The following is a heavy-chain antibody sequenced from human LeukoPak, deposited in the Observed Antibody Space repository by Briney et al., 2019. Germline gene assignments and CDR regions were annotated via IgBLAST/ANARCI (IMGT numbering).Heavy chain of an antibody. CDR2: ISYDRSNK. CDR3: ARGGEEWLRPDY. J-gene: IGHJ4*02. V-gene: IGHV3-30-3*01. D-gene: IGHD5-12*01. CDR1: GFTFSSYA. Sequence: PGGSLRLSCAASGFTFSSYAMHWVRQAPGKGLEWVAVISYDRSNKYYADSVKGRFTISRDNSKNTLYLQMNSLRAEDTAVYYCARGGEEWLRPDYWGQGTLVTVSS.